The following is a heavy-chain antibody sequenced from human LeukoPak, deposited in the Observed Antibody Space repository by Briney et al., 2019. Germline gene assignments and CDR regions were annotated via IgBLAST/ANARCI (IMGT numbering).Heavy chain of an antibody. Sequence: ASVKVSCKASGYTFTSYGISWVRQAPGQGLEWMGWISAYNGNTNYAQKLQGRVTMTTDTSTSTAHMELRSLRSDDTAVYYCARDQYDFWSGYRPFDYWGQGTLVTVSS. CDR1: GYTFTSYG. D-gene: IGHD3-3*01. CDR3: ARDQYDFWSGYRPFDY. CDR2: ISAYNGNT. J-gene: IGHJ4*02. V-gene: IGHV1-18*01.